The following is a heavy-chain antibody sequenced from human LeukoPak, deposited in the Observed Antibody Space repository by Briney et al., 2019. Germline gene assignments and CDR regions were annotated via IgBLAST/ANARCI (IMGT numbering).Heavy chain of an antibody. J-gene: IGHJ4*02. CDR2: INPSGGST. CDR3: ARGGEYQLLDDF. Sequence: VASVKVSCTASGYRFTSYYMHWVRQAPGQGLEWMGIINPSGGSTIYAQKFQDRVSMTRDTSTNTVYMELSSLSSEDTAVYYCARGGEYQLLDDFWGQGTLVTVSS. CDR1: GYRFTSYY. D-gene: IGHD2-2*01. V-gene: IGHV1-46*01.